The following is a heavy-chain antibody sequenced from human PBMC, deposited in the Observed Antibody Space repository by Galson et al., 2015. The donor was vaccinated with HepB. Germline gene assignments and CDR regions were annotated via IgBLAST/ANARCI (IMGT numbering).Heavy chain of an antibody. CDR1: GGSSSNVGYY. CDR2: MYYSGST. Sequence: TLSLTCTVSGGSSSNVGYYWSWIRQHPGKGLEWVGYMYYSGSTFYNPSLKSRVTLSRDMSTKQFSLKLASVTAADTAVYYCARARPFDGDPWYFDLWGRGTLVTVSS. J-gene: IGHJ2*01. CDR3: ARARPFDGDPWYFDL. D-gene: IGHD4-17*01. V-gene: IGHV4-31*03.